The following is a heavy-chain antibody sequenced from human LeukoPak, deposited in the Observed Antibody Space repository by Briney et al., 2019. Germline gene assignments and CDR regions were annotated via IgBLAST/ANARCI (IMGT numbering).Heavy chain of an antibody. CDR3: AINPDYGDYIDAFQI. J-gene: IGHJ3*02. V-gene: IGHV3-48*03. Sequence: GGSLRLSCGGSGFTFSDYEMNWVRQTPGKGLEWVSYISSSGSLYYADSVTGRFTISRDNAKNSLYLHMNSLRAEDTAVYYCAINPDYGDYIDAFQIWGQGTMVTVSS. D-gene: IGHD4-17*01. CDR2: ISSSGSL. CDR1: GFTFSDYE.